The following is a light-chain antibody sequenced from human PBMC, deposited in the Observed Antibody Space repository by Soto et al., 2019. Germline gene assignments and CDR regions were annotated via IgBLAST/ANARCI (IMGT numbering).Light chain of an antibody. CDR2: GAS. CDR1: QSVSSSN. V-gene: IGKV3-20*01. CDR3: QQYGSSPT. Sequence: EIVLTQSPGTLSLSPGERATLSCRASQSVSSSNSAWYQQKPGQAPTLLIYGASSRDTGIPDRFSGSGSGTDFTLTISRLEPEDFAVYYCQQYGSSPTFGGGTKVEIK. J-gene: IGKJ4*01.